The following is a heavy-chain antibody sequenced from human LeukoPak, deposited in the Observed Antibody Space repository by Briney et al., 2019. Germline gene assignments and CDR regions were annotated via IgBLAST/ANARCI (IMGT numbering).Heavy chain of an antibody. Sequence: PSETLSLTCAVYGGSFSGYYWSWIRQPPGKGLEWIGEINHSGSTNYNPSLKSRVTISVDTSKNQFSLKLSSVTAADTAVYYCARGRRYHYDSSGYSGGLGYWGQGTLVTVSS. CDR2: INHSGST. D-gene: IGHD3-22*01. V-gene: IGHV4-34*01. CDR1: GGSFSGYY. J-gene: IGHJ4*02. CDR3: ARGRRYHYDSSGYSGGLGY.